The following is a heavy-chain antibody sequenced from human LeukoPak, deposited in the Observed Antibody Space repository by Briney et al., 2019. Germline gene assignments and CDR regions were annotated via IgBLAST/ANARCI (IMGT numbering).Heavy chain of an antibody. CDR3: VRDPSYIVVVSSTVTGFDP. J-gene: IGHJ5*02. CDR2: ISAYNGNT. D-gene: IGHD2-2*01. Sequence: GASVKVSCKASGYTFTSYGISWVRQAPGQGLEWMGWISAYNGNTNHAQKLQGRVTMTTDTSTSTAYMELRSLRSDDTAVYYWVRDPSYIVVVSSTVTGFDPWGQGTLVTVSS. CDR1: GYTFTSYG. V-gene: IGHV1-18*01.